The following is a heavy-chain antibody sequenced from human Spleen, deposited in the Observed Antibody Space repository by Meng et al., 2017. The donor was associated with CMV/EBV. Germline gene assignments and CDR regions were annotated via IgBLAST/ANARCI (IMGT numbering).Heavy chain of an antibody. CDR1: GFTFSSSS. V-gene: IGHV3-21*01. Sequence: SGFTFSSSSLDWVRQAPGKRLEWVSSISASRSSTYYADSVKGRFTISRDNTKNTLFLQMNSLRAEDTAVYYCARVGYCSNSSCFALDYWGQGTLVTVSS. D-gene: IGHD2-8*01. CDR2: ISASRSST. CDR3: ARVGYCSNSSCFALDY. J-gene: IGHJ4*02.